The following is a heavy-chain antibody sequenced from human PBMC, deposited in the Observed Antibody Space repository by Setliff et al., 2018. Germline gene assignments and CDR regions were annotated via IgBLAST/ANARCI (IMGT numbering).Heavy chain of an antibody. CDR2: IYHSGSS. Sequence: SETLSLTCTVYGGSFSNYYWNWIRQPPGKGLEWIGSIYHSGSSYYNSSLRSRVTISVDTSKNQFSLRLRSVTAADTAVYFCARDNTMVGATDYWGLGTLVTVSS. D-gene: IGHD1-26*01. CDR1: GGSFSNYY. J-gene: IGHJ4*02. CDR3: ARDNTMVGATDY. V-gene: IGHV4-59*12.